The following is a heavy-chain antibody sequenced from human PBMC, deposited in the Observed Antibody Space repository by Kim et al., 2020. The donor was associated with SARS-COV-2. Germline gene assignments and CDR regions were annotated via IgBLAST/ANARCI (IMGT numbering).Heavy chain of an antibody. CDR3: AKDHVLRYFDWLLPVDFDY. V-gene: IGHV3-23*01. CDR1: GFTFSSYA. Sequence: GGSLRLSCAASGFTFSSYAMSWVRQAPGKGLEWVSAISGSGGSTYYADSVKGRFTISRDNSKNTLYLQMNSLRAEDTAVYYCAKDHVLRYFDWLLPVDFDYWGQGTLVTVSS. CDR2: ISGSGGST. D-gene: IGHD3-9*01. J-gene: IGHJ4*02.